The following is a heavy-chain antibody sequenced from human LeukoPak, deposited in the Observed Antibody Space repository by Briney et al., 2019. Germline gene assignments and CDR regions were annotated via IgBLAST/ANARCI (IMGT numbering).Heavy chain of an antibody. Sequence: GGSLRLSCAASGXTFSSYAMHWVRQAPGKGLEWVAVISYDGGNKYYADSVKGRFTISRDNSKNTLYLQMNSLRAEDTAVYYCARSREGSGAFDIWGQGTMVTVSS. J-gene: IGHJ3*02. D-gene: IGHD3-10*01. CDR2: ISYDGGNK. CDR1: GXTFSSYA. V-gene: IGHV3-30-3*01. CDR3: ARSREGSGAFDI.